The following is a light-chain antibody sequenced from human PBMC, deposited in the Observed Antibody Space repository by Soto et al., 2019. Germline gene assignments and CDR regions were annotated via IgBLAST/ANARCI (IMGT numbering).Light chain of an antibody. Sequence: EIVLTQSPATLSLSPGERATLSCRASENVYNYLAWYQQIPGQPPRLLIYGASNRATGVPGRFSGSGSATHFTLTIRGLQSEDFAVYFCQQYDDWPRTFGQGTKVDIK. CDR1: ENVYNY. J-gene: IGKJ2*01. CDR2: GAS. CDR3: QQYDDWPRT. V-gene: IGKV3-15*01.